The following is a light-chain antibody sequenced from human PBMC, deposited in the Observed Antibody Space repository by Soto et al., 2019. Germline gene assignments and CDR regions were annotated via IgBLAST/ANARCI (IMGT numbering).Light chain of an antibody. CDR3: SSYSSAIAFV. CDR2: EVT. V-gene: IGLV2-14*01. Sequence: QSVLTQPASVSGYPGQSITISCTGTSSDIGAYNYVSWYQQHPGKAPKLMIYEVTNRPSGISNRFSGSRSGNTASLSISGLQAEDEADYFCSSYSSAIAFVFGTGTKVTVL. CDR1: SSDIGAYNY. J-gene: IGLJ1*01.